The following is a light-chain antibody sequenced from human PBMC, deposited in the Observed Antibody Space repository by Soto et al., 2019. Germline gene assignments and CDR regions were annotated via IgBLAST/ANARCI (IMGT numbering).Light chain of an antibody. CDR1: SSNIGKNT. Sequence: QAALAQPPSVSGAPGGRVPIFCSGSSSNIGKNTVSWYQQLPGAAPKPLISTDNQRPSGVPDRFSGSKSGTSASLAISGLQSEDEADYYCAAWDNSLNGHVFGAGTKVTVL. CDR2: TDN. V-gene: IGLV1-44*01. CDR3: AAWDNSLNGHV. J-gene: IGLJ1*01.